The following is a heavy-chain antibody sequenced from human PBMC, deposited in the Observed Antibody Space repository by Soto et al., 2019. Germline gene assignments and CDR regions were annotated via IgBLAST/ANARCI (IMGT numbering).Heavy chain of an antibody. Sequence: GGSLRLSCVASGFTVSSNYMTWVRLPPGKGLEWVSVIHSGGDTYYAKSVKGRFTISGDDSRDTVYLQMNSLRGEDTAVYYCARDGPYYYASRMDVWGQGTTVTVSS. V-gene: IGHV3-53*05. CDR2: IHSGGDT. J-gene: IGHJ6*02. CDR3: ARDGPYYYASRMDV. CDR1: GFTVSSNY. D-gene: IGHD3-10*01.